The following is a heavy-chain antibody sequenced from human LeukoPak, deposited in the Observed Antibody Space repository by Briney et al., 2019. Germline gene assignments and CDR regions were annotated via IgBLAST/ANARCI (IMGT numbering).Heavy chain of an antibody. CDR1: GYTFTSYY. J-gene: IGHJ5*02. D-gene: IGHD3-3*01. CDR3: ARDRGRRLRFLEWSIARSTPATLPLDP. V-gene: IGHV1-46*01. CDR2: INPSGGST. Sequence: EASVKVSCKASGYTFTSYYMHWVRQAPGQGLEWMGIINPSGGSTSYAQKFQGRVTMTRDTSTSTVYMELSSLRSEDTAVYYCARDRGRRLRFLEWSIARSTPATLPLDPWGRGTLVTVSS.